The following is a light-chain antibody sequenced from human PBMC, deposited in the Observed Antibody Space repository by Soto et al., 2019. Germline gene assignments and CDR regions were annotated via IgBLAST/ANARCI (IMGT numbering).Light chain of an antibody. Sequence: QSALTQPRSVSGSPGQSVTISCSGTSSDLGGYNYVSWYQHHPGKAPKLMIYDVTLRPSGVPDRFSGSKSGNTASLTISGLQAEDEADYYCCSYAGSFTWVFGGGTKATVL. CDR2: DVT. CDR1: SSDLGGYNY. V-gene: IGLV2-11*01. J-gene: IGLJ3*02. CDR3: CSYAGSFTWV.